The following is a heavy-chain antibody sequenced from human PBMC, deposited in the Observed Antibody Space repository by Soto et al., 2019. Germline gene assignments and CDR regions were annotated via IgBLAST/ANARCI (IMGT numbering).Heavy chain of an antibody. CDR3: AHRQRDYESSGAFDI. CDR2: IYWDDDK. D-gene: IGHD3-22*01. J-gene: IGHJ3*02. V-gene: IGHV2-5*02. CDR1: GFSLSTSGVG. Sequence: QITLKESGPTLVKPTQTLTLTCTFSGFSLSTSGVGVGWIRQPPGKALEWLALIYWDDDKRYSPSLKSRLTITKDTSKNQVVLTMTNMDPVDTATYYCAHRQRDYESSGAFDIWGQGTMVTVSS.